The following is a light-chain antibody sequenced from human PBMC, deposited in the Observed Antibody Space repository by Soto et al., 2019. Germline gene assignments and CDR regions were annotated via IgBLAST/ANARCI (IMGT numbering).Light chain of an antibody. J-gene: IGKJ1*01. CDR1: QAVNTR. V-gene: IGKV3-11*01. CDR2: LTS. Sequence: EIVLTQSPATLSSFPGDRVTLSCRASQAVNTRLAWYQHKPGQAPRLLIYLTSNRAAGIPARFSGSGSGTDFTLTISDVEPEDFAVSYCQQRQSWPRTFGQGTKVDIK. CDR3: QQRQSWPRT.